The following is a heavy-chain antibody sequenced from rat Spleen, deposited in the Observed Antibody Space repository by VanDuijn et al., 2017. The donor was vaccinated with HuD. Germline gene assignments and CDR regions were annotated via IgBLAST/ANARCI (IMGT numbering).Heavy chain of an antibody. CDR2: ISYEGSST. D-gene: IGHD1-6*01. V-gene: IGHV5-22*01. CDR3: TTELTGYVTIDWFAY. Sequence: EVQLVESGGGLVQPGRSMKLSCAASGFTFSDYYMAWVRQAPKKGLEWVASISYEGSSTYYGDSVKGRFTISRDDAEDTLYLQMDSLRSEDTATYYCTTELTGYVTIDWFAYWGQGTLVTVSS. J-gene: IGHJ3*01. CDR1: GFTFSDYY.